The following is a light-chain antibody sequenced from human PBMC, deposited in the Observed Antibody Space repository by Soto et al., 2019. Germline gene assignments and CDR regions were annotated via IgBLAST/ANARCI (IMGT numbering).Light chain of an antibody. CDR1: SSDVGGYNY. J-gene: IGLJ1*01. CDR2: DVN. V-gene: IGLV2-14*03. CDR3: TSFTSGSTPYV. Sequence: QSVLTQPASVSGSPGQSITISCAGTSSDVGGYNYVSWYQQLPGKAPQLVIYDVNHRPSGVSDRFSGSRSGNTASLTISGLQAEDEADYYCTSFTSGSTPYVLGTGTKVTVL.